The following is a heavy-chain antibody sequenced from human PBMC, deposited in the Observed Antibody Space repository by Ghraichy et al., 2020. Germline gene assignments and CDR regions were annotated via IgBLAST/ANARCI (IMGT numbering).Heavy chain of an antibody. V-gene: IGHV3-23*01. CDR3: ARGLSSLQYGMDV. CDR2: ISGGTGGST. J-gene: IGHJ6*02. Sequence: GSLRLSCAGSGFTFSTYAMNWVRQAPGKGLEWVSSISGGTGGSTYYADSVKGRFTISRDNDRESLYLQMNSLRDEDTAVYYCARGLSSLQYGMDVWGQGTTVIVSS. CDR1: GFTFSTYA.